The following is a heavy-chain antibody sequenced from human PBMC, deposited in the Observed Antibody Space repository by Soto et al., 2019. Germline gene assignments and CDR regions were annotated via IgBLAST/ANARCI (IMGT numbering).Heavy chain of an antibody. CDR3: ARQQWVGRNYFYYGMDV. Sequence: GESLKISCEGSGYVFTNYWTGWVRLLSGKGLECLGIIHPHDSDTRYSPSFQGQVTISADKSINTAYLQWSSLKASDSGIYYCARQQWVGRNYFYYGMDVWGQGTTVTVSS. V-gene: IGHV5-51*01. CDR2: IHPHDSDT. D-gene: IGHD6-19*01. J-gene: IGHJ6*02. CDR1: GYVFTNYW.